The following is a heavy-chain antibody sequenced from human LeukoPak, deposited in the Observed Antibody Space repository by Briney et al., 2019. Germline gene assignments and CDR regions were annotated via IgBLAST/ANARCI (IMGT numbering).Heavy chain of an antibody. CDR1: GGSFSGYY. J-gene: IGHJ5*02. CDR3: ARGSPFDP. V-gene: IGHV4-34*01. Sequence: SETLSLTCAVYGGSFSGYYWSWIRQPPGKGLEWIGEINHSGSTNYNPSLKSRVTISVDTSKNQFSLKLSSVTAADTAVYYCARGSPFDPWGQGTLVTVSS. CDR2: INHSGST.